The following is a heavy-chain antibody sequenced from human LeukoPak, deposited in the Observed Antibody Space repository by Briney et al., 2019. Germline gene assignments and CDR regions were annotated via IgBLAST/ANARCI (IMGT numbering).Heavy chain of an antibody. D-gene: IGHD1-20*01. Sequence: SETLSLTCTVSGGSISSYYWSWIRQHPGKGLEWIGYIYYSGSTYYNPSLKSRVTISVDTSKNQFSLKLSSVTAADTAVYYCASPRYNWNDEPGAFDIWGQGTMVTVSS. CDR3: ASPRYNWNDEPGAFDI. CDR2: IYYSGST. V-gene: IGHV4-59*06. CDR1: GGSISSYY. J-gene: IGHJ3*02.